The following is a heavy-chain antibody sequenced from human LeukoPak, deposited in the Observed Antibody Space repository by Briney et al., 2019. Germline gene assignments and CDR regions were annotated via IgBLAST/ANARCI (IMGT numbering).Heavy chain of an antibody. Sequence: GGSLRLSCAASGFTFSSYGMHWVRQAPGKGLEWVAFIRYDGSNKYYADSVKGRFTISRDNSKNTLYLQMNSLRAEDTAVYYCATHEVGLRYFDCLSDAFDIWGQGTMVTVSS. J-gene: IGHJ3*02. CDR2: IRYDGSNK. D-gene: IGHD3-9*01. CDR3: ATHEVGLRYFDCLSDAFDI. V-gene: IGHV3-30*02. CDR1: GFTFSSYG.